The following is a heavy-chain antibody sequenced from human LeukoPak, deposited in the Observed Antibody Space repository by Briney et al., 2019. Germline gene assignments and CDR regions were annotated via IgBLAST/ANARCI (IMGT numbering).Heavy chain of an antibody. V-gene: IGHV4-34*01. CDR1: GGSFSGYY. J-gene: IGHJ4*02. Sequence: SETLSLTCAVYGGSFSGYYWSWIRQPPGKGLEWMGEINHSGSTNYNPSLKSRVTISVDTSKNQFSLKLSSVTAADTAVYYCARGRPYYYYDSSGYAPTAGDYWGQGTLVTVSS. CDR2: INHSGST. CDR3: ARGRPYYYYDSSGYAPTAGDY. D-gene: IGHD3-22*01.